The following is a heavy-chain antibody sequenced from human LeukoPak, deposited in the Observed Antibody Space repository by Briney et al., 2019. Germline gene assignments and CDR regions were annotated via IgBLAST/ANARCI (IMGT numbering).Heavy chain of an antibody. J-gene: IGHJ3*01. CDR2: INPNSGGT. V-gene: IGHV1-2*06. D-gene: IGHD2-15*01. CDR3: ARQQQFCSGGNCYSLNAFDL. CDR1: GYTFTGYY. Sequence: ASVKVSCKASGYTFTGYYMHWVRQAPGQGLEWMGRINPNSGGTNYAQKFQGRVTMTRDTSISTAYMELSRLRSDDTAVYYCARQQQFCSGGNCYSLNAFDLWGQGTVVTVSS.